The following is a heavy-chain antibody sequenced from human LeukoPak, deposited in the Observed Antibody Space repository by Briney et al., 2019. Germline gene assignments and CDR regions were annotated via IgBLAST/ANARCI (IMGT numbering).Heavy chain of an antibody. CDR1: GYTFTGYY. J-gene: IGHJ6*02. D-gene: IGHD1-26*01. V-gene: IGHV1-2*02. Sequence: ASVKVSCKASGYTFTGYYMHWVRQAPGQGLEWMGWINPNSGGTNYAQKFQGRVTMTRDTSISTAYMELSRLRSDDTAVYYCARLGIVGATTDYYYYYGMDVWGQGTTVTVSS. CDR2: INPNSGGT. CDR3: ARLGIVGATTDYYYYYGMDV.